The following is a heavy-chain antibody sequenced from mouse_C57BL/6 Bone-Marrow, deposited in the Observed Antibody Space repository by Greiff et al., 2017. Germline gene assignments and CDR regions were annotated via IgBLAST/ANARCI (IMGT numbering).Heavy chain of an antibody. CDR1: GFTFSDYG. CDR3: ARIHTGDAMDY. D-gene: IGHD1-1*01. V-gene: IGHV5-17*01. CDR2: ISSGSSTI. Sequence: EVMLVESGGGLVKPGGSLKLSCAASGFTFSDYGMHWVRQAPEKGLQWVAYISSGSSTIYYADTVKCRFTISRDNAKNTLFLQMISLRSEDTAMYYCARIHTGDAMDYWGQGTSVTVSS. J-gene: IGHJ4*01.